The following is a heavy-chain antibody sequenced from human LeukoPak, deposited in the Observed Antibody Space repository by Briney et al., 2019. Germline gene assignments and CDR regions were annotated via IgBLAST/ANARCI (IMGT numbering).Heavy chain of an antibody. D-gene: IGHD3-9*01. V-gene: IGHV1-2*06. CDR1: GYTFTGYY. Sequence: ASVKVSCKASGYTFTGYYTHWVRQAPGQGLEWMGRINPNSGGTNYAQKFQGRVTMTRDTSISTAYMELSRLRSDDTAVYYCARGYDILTNAFDIWGQGTMVTVSS. J-gene: IGHJ3*02. CDR3: ARGYDILTNAFDI. CDR2: INPNSGGT.